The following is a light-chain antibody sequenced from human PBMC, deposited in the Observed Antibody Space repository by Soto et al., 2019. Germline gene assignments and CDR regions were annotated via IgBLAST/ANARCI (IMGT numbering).Light chain of an antibody. CDR1: QGISSY. CDR3: QQYYSYPLT. J-gene: IGKJ4*02. V-gene: IGKV1-8*01. Sequence: GGRVTITCRASQGISSYLAWYQQRPGKAPKLLIYAASTLQSGVPSRFSGSGSGTDFTLTISCLQSEDFATCYCQQYYSYPLTFGGGTKLDIK. CDR2: AAS.